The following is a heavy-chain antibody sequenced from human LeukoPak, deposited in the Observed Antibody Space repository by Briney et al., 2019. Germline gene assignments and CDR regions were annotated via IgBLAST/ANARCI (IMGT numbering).Heavy chain of an antibody. V-gene: IGHV4-39*01. J-gene: IGHJ5*02. CDR2: AYFSGTT. Sequence: LSETLSLTCTVSGGSVSTSSYYWGWIRQPPGKGLEWIGSAYFSGTTYYNPSLQSRVTISVDTSENRFSLKLTSVTAADTAVYHCARPNSSSWYYRVDPWGQGILVTVSS. CDR1: GGSVSTSSYY. D-gene: IGHD6-13*01. CDR3: ARPNSSSWYYRVDP.